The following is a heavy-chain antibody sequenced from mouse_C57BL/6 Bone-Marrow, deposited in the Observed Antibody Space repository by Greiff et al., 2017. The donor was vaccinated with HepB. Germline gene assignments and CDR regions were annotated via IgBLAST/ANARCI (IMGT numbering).Heavy chain of an antibody. Sequence: VQLQQSGAELARPGASVKLSCKASGYTFTSYGISWVKQRTGQGLEWIGEIYPRSGNTYYNEKFKGKATLTADKSSSTAYMELRSLTSEDSAVYFCASKGMSYYGSPPSFDYWGQGTTLTVSS. D-gene: IGHD1-1*01. V-gene: IGHV1-81*01. CDR3: ASKGMSYYGSPPSFDY. CDR2: IYPRSGNT. J-gene: IGHJ2*01. CDR1: GYTFTSYG.